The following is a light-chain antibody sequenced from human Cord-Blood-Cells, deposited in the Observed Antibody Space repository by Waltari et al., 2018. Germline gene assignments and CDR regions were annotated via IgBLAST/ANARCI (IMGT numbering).Light chain of an antibody. CDR1: SSDVGGYNY. CDR2: DVS. J-gene: IGLJ3*02. Sequence: QPALTQPPSVSGSPGQSTPTSSTGPSSDVGGYNYVPWYQQHPGKAPNIMIYDVSKRPSGVSNRFSGSKSGNTASLTISGLQAEDEADYYCSSYTSSSTGVFGGGTKLTVL. CDR3: SSYTSSSTGV. V-gene: IGLV2-14*01.